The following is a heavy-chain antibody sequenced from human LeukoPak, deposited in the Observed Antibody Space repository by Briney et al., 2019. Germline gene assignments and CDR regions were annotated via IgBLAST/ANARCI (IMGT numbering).Heavy chain of an antibody. CDR3: ARGLLGYCSSTSCYTGHYYYGMDV. D-gene: IGHD2-2*02. CDR1: GYTFTSYA. Sequence: ASVKVSCKASGYTFTSYAMHWVRQAPGQRLEWMGWSNAGNGNTKYSQEFQGRVTITRDTSASTAYMELSSLRSDDTAVYYCARGLLGYCSSTSCYTGHYYYGMDVWGQGTTVTVSS. V-gene: IGHV1-3*02. J-gene: IGHJ6*02. CDR2: SNAGNGNT.